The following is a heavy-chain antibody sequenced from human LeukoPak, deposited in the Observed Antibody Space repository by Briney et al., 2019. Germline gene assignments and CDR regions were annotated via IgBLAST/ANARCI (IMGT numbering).Heavy chain of an antibody. CDR1: GGSISSGSYY. CDR2: IYTSGST. Sequence: SETLSLTCTVSGGSISSGSYYWSWIRQPAGKGLEWMGRIYTSGSTNYNPSLKSRVTISVDTSKNQFSLKLSSVTAADTAVYYCARSASGVYCSGGSCNWFDPWGQGTLVTVSS. D-gene: IGHD2-15*01. V-gene: IGHV4-61*02. J-gene: IGHJ5*02. CDR3: ARSASGVYCSGGSCNWFDP.